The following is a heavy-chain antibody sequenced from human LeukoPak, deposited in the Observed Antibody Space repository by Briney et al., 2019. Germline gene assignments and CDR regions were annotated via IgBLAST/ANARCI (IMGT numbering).Heavy chain of an antibody. V-gene: IGHV3-30*18. CDR2: ISYDGSNK. CDR1: GFTFSSYG. J-gene: IGHJ4*02. D-gene: IGHD5-24*01. CDR3: AKGRDGYNYEYYFDY. Sequence: GGSLRLSCAASGFTFSSYGMHWVRQAPGKGLEWVAVISYDGSNKYYADSVKGRFTISRDNSKNTLYLQMNSLRAEDTAVYYCAKGRDGYNYEYYFDYWGQGTLVTVSS.